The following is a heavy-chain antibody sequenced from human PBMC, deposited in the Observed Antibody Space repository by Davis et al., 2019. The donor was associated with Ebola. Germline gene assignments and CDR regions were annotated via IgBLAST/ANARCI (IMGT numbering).Heavy chain of an antibody. D-gene: IGHD5-12*01. CDR2: INPNDGRT. CDR1: GYTFKNSA. Sequence: ASVKVSCKASGYTFKNSAISWVRQAPGQGLEWMGMINPNDGRTIYAPKFQGRVTVTRDTSTTTVYMDLSSLRSEDTALYYCTTPGGQDSGYDVFDIWGQGTMVTVSS. V-gene: IGHV1-46*03. CDR3: TTPGGQDSGYDVFDI. J-gene: IGHJ3*02.